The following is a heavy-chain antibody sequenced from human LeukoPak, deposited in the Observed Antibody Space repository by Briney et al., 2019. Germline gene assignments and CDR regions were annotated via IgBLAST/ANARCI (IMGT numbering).Heavy chain of an antibody. D-gene: IGHD3-10*01. V-gene: IGHV3-30*02. CDR3: VKDWGVLPDYTADGLDI. CDR1: GFAFSTYG. J-gene: IGHJ3*02. CDR2: IRHVGSNE. Sequence: GGSLRLSCAASGFAFSTYGMHWVRQAPGKGLEWVAFIRHVGSNEYYADSVRGRFTISRDNSQNTLHLQMNSLRVEDTAVYYCVKDWGVLPDYTADGLDIWGPGTMVTVSS.